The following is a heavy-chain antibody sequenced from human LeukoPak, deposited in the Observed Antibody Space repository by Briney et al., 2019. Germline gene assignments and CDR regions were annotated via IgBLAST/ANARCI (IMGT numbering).Heavy chain of an antibody. CDR3: VGRAARYFDY. V-gene: IGHV4-59*01. Sequence: SETLSLTCIVSGDSISGYYWSWIRQPPGKGLEWIGYIFHRGSTNYNASLKSRVAISVDTSKNQFSLSLNSVTAADTAVYYCVGRAARYFDYWGQGILVTVSS. J-gene: IGHJ4*02. CDR1: GDSISGYY. CDR2: IFHRGST. D-gene: IGHD2-15*01.